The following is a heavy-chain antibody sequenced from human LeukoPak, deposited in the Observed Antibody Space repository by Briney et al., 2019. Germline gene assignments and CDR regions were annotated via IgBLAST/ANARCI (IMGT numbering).Heavy chain of an antibody. Sequence: ASVKVSCKASGYTFTTYYVHWVRQAPGQGLEWVGIINPSGGSTTYAQKFQGRVTMTSDTSTSTVYMELKSLRSEDTAVYFCARVGTTGATADNWGQGTLVTVSS. J-gene: IGHJ4*02. CDR3: ARVGTTGATADN. CDR1: GYTFTTYY. V-gene: IGHV1-46*01. D-gene: IGHD4-11*01. CDR2: INPSGGST.